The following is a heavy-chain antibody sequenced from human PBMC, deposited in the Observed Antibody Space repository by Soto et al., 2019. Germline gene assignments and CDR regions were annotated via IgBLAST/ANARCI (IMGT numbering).Heavy chain of an antibody. J-gene: IGHJ4*02. CDR1: GFTFDDYT. D-gene: IGHD1-1*01. CDR3: AKGTRANSPELDF. V-gene: IGHV3-43*01. CDR2: ISWDGDSA. Sequence: GGSLRLSCAASGFTFDDYTMHWVRQTPGKGLEWVSLISWDGDSAYYADSVRGRFTISRDNSKNSLFLEMNNVRAEDAALYLCAKGTRANSPELDFWGQGTLVTVSS.